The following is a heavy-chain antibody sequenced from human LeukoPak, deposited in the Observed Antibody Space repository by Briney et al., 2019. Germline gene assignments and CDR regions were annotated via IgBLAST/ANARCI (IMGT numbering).Heavy chain of an antibody. CDR1: GGTFSSYA. V-gene: IGHV1-69*13. J-gene: IGHJ4*02. D-gene: IGHD3-22*01. CDR3: ARGPYYYDSSGYYADY. Sequence: SVKVSCKASGGTFSSYAISWVRQAPGQGLEWMGGIIPIFGTANYAQKFQGRVTITADESTSTAYMELSSLRSEDTAVYYCARGPYYYDSSGYYADYWGQGTLVTVSS. CDR2: IIPIFGTA.